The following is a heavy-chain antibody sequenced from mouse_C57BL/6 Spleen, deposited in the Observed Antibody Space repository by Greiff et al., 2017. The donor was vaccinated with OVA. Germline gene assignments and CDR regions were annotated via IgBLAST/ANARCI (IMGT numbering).Heavy chain of an antibody. D-gene: IGHD2-4*01. V-gene: IGHV1-55*01. J-gene: IGHJ4*01. CDR3: ARSDYDYDVDY. Sequence: QVHVKQPGAELVKPGASVKMSCKASGYTFTSYWITWVKQRPGQGLEWIGDIYPGSGSTNYNEKFKSKATLTVDTSSSTAYMQLSSLTSEDSAVYYCARSDYDYDVDYWGQGTSVTVSS. CDR2: IYPGSGST. CDR1: GYTFTSYW.